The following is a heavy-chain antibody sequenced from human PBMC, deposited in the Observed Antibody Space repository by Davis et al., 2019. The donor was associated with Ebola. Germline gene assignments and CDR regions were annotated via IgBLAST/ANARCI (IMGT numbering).Heavy chain of an antibody. V-gene: IGHV5-51*01. CDR2: IYPGDSDT. CDR1: GYDFTAHW. J-gene: IGHJ5*02. D-gene: IGHD3-22*01. CDR3: ARRFGHYYDSSGKYNWFDP. Sequence: KVSCKASGYDFTAHWIAWVRQMPGKGLEWMGIIYPGDSDTRYSPSFQGQVTISADKSISTAYLQWSSLKASDTAMYYCARRFGHYYDSSGKYNWFDPWGQGTLVTVSS.